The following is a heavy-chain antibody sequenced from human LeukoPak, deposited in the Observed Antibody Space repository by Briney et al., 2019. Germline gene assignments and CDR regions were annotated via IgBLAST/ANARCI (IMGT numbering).Heavy chain of an antibody. Sequence: PSETLSLTCTVSGGSIRSYYWSWIRQPPGKGLEWIAYIYYSGSTNYNPSLKSRVTISVDTSKNQFSLKLSSVTAADTAVYYCAGGGWNKFDYWGQGTLVTVSS. V-gene: IGHV4-59*01. CDR2: IYYSGST. CDR3: AGGGWNKFDY. J-gene: IGHJ4*02. CDR1: GGSIRSYY. D-gene: IGHD3-22*01.